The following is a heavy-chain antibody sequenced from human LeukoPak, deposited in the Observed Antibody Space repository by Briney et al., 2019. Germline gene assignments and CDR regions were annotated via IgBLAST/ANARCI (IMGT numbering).Heavy chain of an antibody. CDR3: ATIRLLWPQTIAARPYNWFDP. V-gene: IGHV1-69*13. D-gene: IGHD6-6*01. CDR1: GGTFSSYA. CDR2: IIPIFGTA. J-gene: IGHJ5*02. Sequence: SVKVSCKASGGTFSSYAISWVRQAPGQGLEWMGGIIPIFGTANYAQKFQGRVTITADESTSTAYMELSSLRSEDTAVYYCATIRLLWPQTIAARPYNWFDPWGQGTLVTVSS.